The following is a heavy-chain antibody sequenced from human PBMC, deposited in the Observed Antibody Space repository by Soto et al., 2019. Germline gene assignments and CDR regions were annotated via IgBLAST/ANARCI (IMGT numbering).Heavy chain of an antibody. Sequence: LSCAASGFTFSSYAMHWVRQAPGKGLEWVAVISYDGSNKYYADSVKGRFTISRDNSKNTLYLQMNSLRAEDTAVYYCARDPELGAGMHFDYWGQGTLVTVSS. CDR1: GFTFSSYA. V-gene: IGHV3-30-3*01. J-gene: IGHJ4*02. D-gene: IGHD3-16*01. CDR3: ARDPELGAGMHFDY. CDR2: ISYDGSNK.